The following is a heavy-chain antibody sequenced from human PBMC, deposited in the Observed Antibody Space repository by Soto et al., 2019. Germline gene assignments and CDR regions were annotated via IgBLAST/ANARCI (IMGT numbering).Heavy chain of an antibody. D-gene: IGHD6-13*01. CDR1: GFTFSSYW. J-gene: IGHJ6*02. CDR3: ARWGIAAPGSMDV. V-gene: IGHV3-7*03. CDR2: IKQDGSEK. Sequence: EVQLVESGGGLVQPGGSLRLSCAASGFTFSSYWMSWVRQAPGKGLEWVANIKQDGSEKYYVDSVKGRFTISRDNAKNSLYLQMNSLRAEDTAVYYGARWGIAAPGSMDVWGQGTTVTVSS.